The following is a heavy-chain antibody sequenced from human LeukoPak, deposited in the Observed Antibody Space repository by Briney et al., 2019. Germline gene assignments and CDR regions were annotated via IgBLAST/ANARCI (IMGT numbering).Heavy chain of an antibody. V-gene: IGHV1-18*01. CDR1: GYTFTSYG. CDR3: ARGRFGFGRFRDTSSYGFDP. Sequence: ASVKVSCKASGYTFTSYGISWVRQAPGQGLEWMGWISAYNGNTNYAQKLQGRVTMTTDTSTSTAYMELRSLRSDDTAVYYCARGRFGFGRFRDTSSYGFDPWGQGTLVTVSS. J-gene: IGHJ5*02. CDR2: ISAYNGNT. D-gene: IGHD2-21*02.